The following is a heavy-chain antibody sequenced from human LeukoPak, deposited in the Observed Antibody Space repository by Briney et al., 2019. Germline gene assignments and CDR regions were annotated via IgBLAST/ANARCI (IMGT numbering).Heavy chain of an antibody. D-gene: IGHD4-17*01. J-gene: IGHJ5*02. Sequence: SETLSLTCTVSGGSISISNYYWGWIRQPPGRGLEWIGRMSYSGSTYYNPSLKTRVTVSLDTSKNQFSLNLISVTAADTAVYYCARSPQGTATTANWLDPWGQGTLVTVPS. V-gene: IGHV4-39*07. CDR2: MSYSGST. CDR3: ARSPQGTATTANWLDP. CDR1: GGSISISNYY.